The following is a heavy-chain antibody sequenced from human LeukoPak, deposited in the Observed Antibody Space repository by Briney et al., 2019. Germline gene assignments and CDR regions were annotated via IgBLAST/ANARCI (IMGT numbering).Heavy chain of an antibody. CDR1: GGSISSYY. J-gene: IGHJ6*02. Sequence: SETLSLTCTVSGGSISSYYWSWIRQPPGKGLEWIGYIYYSGSTNYNPSLKSRVTISVDTSKNQFSLKLSSVTAADTAVYYCARHLKGGSGSYYPVYYYYGMDVWGQGTTVTVSS. D-gene: IGHD3-10*01. V-gene: IGHV4-59*08. CDR3: ARHLKGGSGSYYPVYYYYGMDV. CDR2: IYYSGST.